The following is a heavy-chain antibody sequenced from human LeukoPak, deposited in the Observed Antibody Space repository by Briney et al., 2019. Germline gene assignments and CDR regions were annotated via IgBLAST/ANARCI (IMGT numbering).Heavy chain of an antibody. CDR1: GGSISSGSYY. V-gene: IGHV4-61*02. CDR3: ARGIAAHPDY. D-gene: IGHD6-6*01. Sequence: SQTLSLTCTVSGGSISSGSYYWSWIRQPAGKGLEWIGRIYTSGSTNYNPSLKSRVTISVDTSKNQFSLKLSSVTAADTVVYYCARGIAAHPDYWGQGTLVTVSS. J-gene: IGHJ4*02. CDR2: IYTSGST.